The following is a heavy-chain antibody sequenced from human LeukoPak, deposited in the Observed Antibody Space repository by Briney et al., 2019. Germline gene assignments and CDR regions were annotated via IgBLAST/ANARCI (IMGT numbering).Heavy chain of an antibody. D-gene: IGHD5-24*01. CDR2: IYPGDSDT. J-gene: IGHJ6*03. CDR1: GYSFTNYW. CDR3: ARHREATILSYMDV. V-gene: IGHV5-51*01. Sequence: GESLQISCKGSGYSFTNYWIAWVRQMPGKGLEWMGIIYPGDSDTRYSPSFQGQVTISADKSISTAYLQWSSLKASDTAMYYCARHREATILSYMDVWGKGTTVTVSS.